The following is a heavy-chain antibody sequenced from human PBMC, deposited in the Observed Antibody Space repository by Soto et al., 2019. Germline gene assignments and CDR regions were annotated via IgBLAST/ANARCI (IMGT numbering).Heavy chain of an antibody. CDR2: ISSSRGST. CDR3: AKAAFGAPGTTPLYTPCDC. CDR1: GFSFSSYA. V-gene: IGHV3-64D*06. D-gene: IGHD3-16*01. Sequence: PGGSLRLSCSVSGFSFSSYAMHWVRQNPGKGLKYVSAISSSRGSTYYSDSVRGRFTFSRDNSKSTLFLQMSSLSPDDTAIFYCAKAAFGAPGTTPLYTPCDCWDQGARSTASS. J-gene: IGHJ4*02.